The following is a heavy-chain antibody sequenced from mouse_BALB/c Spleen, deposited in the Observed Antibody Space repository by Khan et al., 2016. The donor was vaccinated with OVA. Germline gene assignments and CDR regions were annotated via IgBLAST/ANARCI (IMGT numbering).Heavy chain of an antibody. CDR1: GYTFINSW. J-gene: IGHJ2*01. Sequence: VQLQQSGAELVKPGASVKLSCKASGYTFINSWILWVRPRPGQGLAWIGEISPGYGRANYNEKFKNKPALTVDQSSSTAYMQRSSLTSEDSAVYYCSRNGYYCNYFDYWGQGTTLTVSS. D-gene: IGHD2-1*01. V-gene: IGHV1S81*02. CDR2: ISPGYGRA. CDR3: SRNGYYCNYFDY.